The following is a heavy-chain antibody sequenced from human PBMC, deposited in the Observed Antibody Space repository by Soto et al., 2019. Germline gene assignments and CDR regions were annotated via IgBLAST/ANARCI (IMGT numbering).Heavy chain of an antibody. J-gene: IGHJ4*02. Sequence: PETLSLTCTVSGGSISSYYWSCIRQPPGKGLEWIGYIYNSGSTNYNPSLKSRVTISVDTSKNQFSLKLSSVTAADTAVYYCAYGDSRGPFDSWGQGTLVTVSS. V-gene: IGHV4-59*01. CDR1: GGSISSYY. D-gene: IGHD4-17*01. CDR2: IYNSGST. CDR3: AYGDSRGPFDS.